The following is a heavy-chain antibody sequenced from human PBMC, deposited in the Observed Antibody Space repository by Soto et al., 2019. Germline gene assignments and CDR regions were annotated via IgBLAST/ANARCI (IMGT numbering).Heavy chain of an antibody. CDR2: ITHGGST. Sequence: SETLSLTCAVYGGSFSGYFYSWIRQPPGKGLEWIGEITHGGSTNYNPSLKSRVTISIDTSKNQFSLRLSSVTAADTAVYYCVLSRPRNAARDHWGQGTQVT. D-gene: IGHD2-2*01. J-gene: IGHJ4*02. CDR1: GGSFSGYF. CDR3: VLSRPRNAARDH. V-gene: IGHV4-34*01.